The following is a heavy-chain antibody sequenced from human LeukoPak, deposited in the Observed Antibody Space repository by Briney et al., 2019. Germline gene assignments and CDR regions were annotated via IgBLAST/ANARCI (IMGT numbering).Heavy chain of an antibody. D-gene: IGHD2-21*02. CDR1: GGSISSYY. V-gene: IGHV4-59*08. Sequence: SETLSLTCTVSGGSISSYYWSWIRQPPGKGLEWIGYIYYSGSTNYNPSLKSRVTISVDTSKDQFSLKLSSVTAADTAVYYCARHACGGDCYIDYWGQGTLVTVSS. J-gene: IGHJ4*02. CDR2: IYYSGST. CDR3: ARHACGGDCYIDY.